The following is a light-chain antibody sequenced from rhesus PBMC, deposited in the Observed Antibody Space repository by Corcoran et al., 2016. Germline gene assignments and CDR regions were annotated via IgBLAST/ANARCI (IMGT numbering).Light chain of an antibody. J-gene: IGKJ2*01. CDR3: QHYYSTPYS. V-gene: IGKV1-33*02. Sequence: DIQMTQSPSSLSASVGDRVTITCRASQGITNDLAWYQQKPGETPKLLIYGASSLQSGTSSRFSGSGSGTDFTLTISILQSEDFATYYCQHYYSTPYSFGQGTKVEIK. CDR2: GAS. CDR1: QGITND.